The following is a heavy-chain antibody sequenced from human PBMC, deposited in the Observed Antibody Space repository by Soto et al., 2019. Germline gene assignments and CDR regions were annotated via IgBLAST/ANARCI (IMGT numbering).Heavy chain of an antibody. CDR2: MNPNSGNQ. Sequence: SVKVSCKASGYTFTSYDINWVRQASGQGLEWMGWMNPNSGNQGSAQKFQGRVTMTRSTSINTAYMELSSLRSDDTAVYYCARGQEYHDSSGYNDYWGQGTLVTVSS. V-gene: IGHV1-8*01. CDR1: GYTFTSYD. D-gene: IGHD3-22*01. J-gene: IGHJ4*02. CDR3: ARGQEYHDSSGYNDY.